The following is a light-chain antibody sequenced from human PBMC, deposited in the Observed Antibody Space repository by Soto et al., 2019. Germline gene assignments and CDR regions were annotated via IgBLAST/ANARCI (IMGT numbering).Light chain of an antibody. CDR2: EVT. CDR1: SSDVGSYNL. CDR3: CSYAGSNYV. Sequence: QSALAQPASVSGSPGQAITIPCTGTSSDVGSYNLVSWYQQHPGKAPKLMIYEVTKRPSGVSNRFSGSKSDNTASLTISGLQAEDEADYYCCSYAGSNYVFGTGTKVTVL. V-gene: IGLV2-23*02. J-gene: IGLJ1*01.